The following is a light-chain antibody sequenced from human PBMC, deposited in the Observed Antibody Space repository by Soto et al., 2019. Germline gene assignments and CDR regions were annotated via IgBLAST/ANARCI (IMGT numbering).Light chain of an antibody. CDR3: CSYVGSSILM. J-gene: IGLJ3*02. CDR1: SSDVGRFNL. Sequence: QSALTQPASVSGSPGQSITISCTGSSSDVGRFNLVSWYQHLPGKAPKLIIYEVTERPSGISDRFSGSKSGNTASLTISGLQDEDEADYYCCSYVGSSILMFGGGTKLTVL. CDR2: EVT. V-gene: IGLV2-23*02.